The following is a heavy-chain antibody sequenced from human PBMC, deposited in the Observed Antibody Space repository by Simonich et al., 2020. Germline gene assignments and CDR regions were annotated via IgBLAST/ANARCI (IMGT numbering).Heavy chain of an antibody. Sequence: QVQLVESGGGVVQPGRSLRLSCAASGFTFSSYAMHWDRQAPGKWVRWVEVISDDGSNKNYAGSVKSRCTISRDNSKNTLYLQMNSLRAEDTAVYYCARDHLDSGSYYFDYWGQGTLVTVSS. J-gene: IGHJ4*02. D-gene: IGHD1-26*01. CDR2: ISDDGSNK. CDR3: ARDHLDSGSYYFDY. V-gene: IGHV3-30*07. CDR1: GFTFSSYA.